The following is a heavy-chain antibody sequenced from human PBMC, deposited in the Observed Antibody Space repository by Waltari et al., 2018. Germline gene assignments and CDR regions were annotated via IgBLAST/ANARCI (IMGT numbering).Heavy chain of an antibody. Sequence: EVQLVESGGGLVKPGGSLRLSCAASGFTFSNAWMRCVPQSPGKGLEWVGRIKSKTDGGTTDYAAPVKGRFTISRDDSKNTLYLQMNSLKTEDTAVYYCTSGVNNYYYYGMDVWGQGTTVTVSS. CDR1: GFTFSNAW. V-gene: IGHV3-15*01. J-gene: IGHJ6*02. D-gene: IGHD4-4*01. CDR2: IKSKTDGGTT. CDR3: TSGVNNYYYYGMDV.